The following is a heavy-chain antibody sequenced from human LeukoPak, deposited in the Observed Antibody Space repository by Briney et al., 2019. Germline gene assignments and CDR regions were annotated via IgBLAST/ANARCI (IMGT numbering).Heavy chain of an antibody. D-gene: IGHD3-22*01. CDR2: ISTSSSYI. CDR1: AFTFSSYS. Sequence: KSGGSLRLSCAASAFTFSSYSMNWVRQAPGKGLEWVSFISTSSSYIHYADSVKGRFTISRDNAKNSLYLQMNSLRAEDTAVYYCARTSDTSGRLYWYFDLWGRGPRVTVSS. J-gene: IGHJ2*01. CDR3: ARTSDTSGRLYWYFDL. V-gene: IGHV3-21*01.